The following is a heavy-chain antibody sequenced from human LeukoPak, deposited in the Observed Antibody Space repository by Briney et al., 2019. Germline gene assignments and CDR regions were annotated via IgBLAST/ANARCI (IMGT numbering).Heavy chain of an antibody. J-gene: IGHJ4*02. CDR3: ARPQSRGNYLY. Sequence: SETLSLTCTVSGGSISSSNYNWGWIRQPPGKGLEWIGSIHYSGSTAYNPSLKSRVIISVDTSQNQFFLKLSSMTAADTAVYYCARPQSRGNYLYWGQGTLVTVSS. V-gene: IGHV4-39*01. CDR1: GGSISSSNYN. D-gene: IGHD3-16*01. CDR2: IHYSGST.